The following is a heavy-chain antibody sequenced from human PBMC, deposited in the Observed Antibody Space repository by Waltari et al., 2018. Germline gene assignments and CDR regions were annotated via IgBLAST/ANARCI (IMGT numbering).Heavy chain of an antibody. V-gene: IGHV4-39*01. Sequence: QLQLQESGPGLVKPSETLSLTCTVSGGSISSSSYYWGWIRTPPGKGLEWIGSSYYSGSTYYNPSLKSRVTISVDTSKNQFSLKLSSVTAADTAVYYCARVNVDIVATIGVDYYYGMDVWGQGTTVTVSS. CDR2: SYYSGST. CDR1: GGSISSSSYY. D-gene: IGHD5-12*01. CDR3: ARVNVDIVATIGVDYYYGMDV. J-gene: IGHJ6*02.